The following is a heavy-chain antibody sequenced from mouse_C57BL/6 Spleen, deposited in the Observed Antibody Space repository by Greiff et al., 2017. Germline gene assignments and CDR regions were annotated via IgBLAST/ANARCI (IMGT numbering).Heavy chain of an antibody. CDR3: ARGGNYWYFDV. Sequence: VQLKESGAELVKPGASVKLSCTASGFNIKDYYMHWVKQRTEQGLEWIGRIDPEDGETKYAPKFPGKATITADTSSNTAYLQLSSLTSEDTAVYSCARGGNYWYFDVWGTGTTVTVSS. V-gene: IGHV14-2*01. CDR2: IDPEDGET. J-gene: IGHJ1*03. CDR1: GFNIKDYY. D-gene: IGHD2-1*01.